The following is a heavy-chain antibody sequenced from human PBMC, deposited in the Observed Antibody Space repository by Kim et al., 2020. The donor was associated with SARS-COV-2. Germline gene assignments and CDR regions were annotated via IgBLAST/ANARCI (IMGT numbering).Heavy chain of an antibody. CDR3: ARQFSYYYHYMDV. Sequence: NPPLKSRVAISVNTPKNQFSLNLSSATAADTAVYYCARQFSYYYHYMDVWGKGTTVTVSS. J-gene: IGHJ6*03. V-gene: IGHV4-61*07.